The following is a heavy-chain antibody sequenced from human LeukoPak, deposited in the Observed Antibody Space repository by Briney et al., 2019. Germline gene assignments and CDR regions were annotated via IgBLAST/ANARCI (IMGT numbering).Heavy chain of an antibody. J-gene: IGHJ4*02. CDR2: IKEDGTEK. V-gene: IGHV3-7*01. CDR1: GFNISDFW. Sequence: PGGSLRLSCAASGFNISDFWMTWVRQAPGKGLEWVANIKEDGTEKHLVDSVKGRFTISRDNTKNLQYLQMNSLRGDDTATYYCVRESRPGGAMGLYHNFDYWGQGTLVAVSS. CDR3: VRESRPGGAMGLYHNFDY. D-gene: IGHD3-16*01.